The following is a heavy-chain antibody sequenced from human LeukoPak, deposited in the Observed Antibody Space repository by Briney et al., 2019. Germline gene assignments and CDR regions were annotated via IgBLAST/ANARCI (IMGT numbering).Heavy chain of an antibody. CDR3: ARDSHFGVVMY. CDR1: GGSISSYY. D-gene: IGHD3-3*01. J-gene: IGHJ4*02. Sequence: SETLSLTCTVSGGSISSYYWSWLRQPPGKGLEWIGYIYYSGSTNYNPSLKSRVTISVDTSKNQFSLKLSSVTAADTAVYYCARDSHFGVVMYWGQGTLVTVSS. V-gene: IGHV4-59*01. CDR2: IYYSGST.